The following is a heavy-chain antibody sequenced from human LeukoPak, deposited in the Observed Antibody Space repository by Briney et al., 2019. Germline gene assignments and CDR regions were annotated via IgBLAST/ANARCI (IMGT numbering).Heavy chain of an antibody. CDR2: INHHGGEE. Sequence: GGSLRLSCAASGFTFSTYWMSWVRQTPGKGLEWVANINHHGGEEYYVDSVEDRFTISRDNARNSLFLQMTSLTAEDTAVYFCARLPLATARYYFDYWGQGTLVTVSS. V-gene: IGHV3-7*01. J-gene: IGHJ4*02. CDR1: GFTFSTYW. CDR3: ARLPLATARYYFDY. D-gene: IGHD4-17*01.